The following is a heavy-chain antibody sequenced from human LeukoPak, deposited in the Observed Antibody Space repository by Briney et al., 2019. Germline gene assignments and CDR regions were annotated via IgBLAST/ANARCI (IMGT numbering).Heavy chain of an antibody. D-gene: IGHD6-13*01. CDR3: AKHDGSSWAY. J-gene: IGHJ4*02. Sequence: SETLSLTCIVSGGSISGYYWSWIRQPPGKGLEWIGYIYSSGITDYNPSLKSRVTISEDTSKNQFSLRLGSVTAADTALYYCAKHDGSSWAYWGQGTLVTVSS. CDR2: IYSSGIT. CDR1: GGSISGYY. V-gene: IGHV4-59*08.